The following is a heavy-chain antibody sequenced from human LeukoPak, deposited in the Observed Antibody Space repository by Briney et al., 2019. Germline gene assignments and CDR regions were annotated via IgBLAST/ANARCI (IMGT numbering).Heavy chain of an antibody. D-gene: IGHD3-16*01. J-gene: IGHJ4*02. CDR1: GFTFSSYA. CDR3: AKALMITFGGVMIFDY. Sequence: GGSLRLSCAASGFTFSSYAMRWVRQAPGKGLEWVSAISGSGGSTYYADSVKGRFTISRDNSKNTLYLQMNSLRAEDTAVYYCAKALMITFGGVMIFDYWGQGTLVIVSS. CDR2: ISGSGGST. V-gene: IGHV3-23*01.